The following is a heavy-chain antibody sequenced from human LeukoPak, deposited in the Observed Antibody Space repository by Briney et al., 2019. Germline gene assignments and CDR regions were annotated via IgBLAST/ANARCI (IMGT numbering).Heavy chain of an antibody. CDR2: ISYDGSNK. CDR1: GVTFSSYA. J-gene: IGHJ4*02. CDR3: ARGYGSFDY. D-gene: IGHD4-17*01. Sequence: GRSLRLSCAASGVTFSSYAMHWVRQAPGKGLEWVAVISYDGSNKYYADSVKGRFTISRDNSKNTLYLQMNSLRAEDTAVYYCARGYGSFDYWGQGTLVTVSS. V-gene: IGHV3-30*04.